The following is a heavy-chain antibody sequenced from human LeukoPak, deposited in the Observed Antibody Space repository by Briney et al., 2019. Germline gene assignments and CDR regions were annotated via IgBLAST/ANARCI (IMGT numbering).Heavy chain of an antibody. CDR1: GFTFSNAW. J-gene: IGHJ6*03. CDR3: ITSGYDYYYYYYMDV. Sequence: GGSLRLSCAASGFTFSNAWMSWVRQAPGKGLEWVGRIKSKTDGGTTDYAAPVKGRFTISRDDSKNTLYLQMNSLKTEDTAVYYCITSGYDYYYYYYMDVWGKGTTVTVSS. V-gene: IGHV3-15*01. CDR2: IKSKTDGGTT. D-gene: IGHD5-12*01.